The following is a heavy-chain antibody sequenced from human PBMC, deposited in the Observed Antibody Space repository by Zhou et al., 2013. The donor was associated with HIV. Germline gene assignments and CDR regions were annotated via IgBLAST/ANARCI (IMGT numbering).Heavy chain of an antibody. CDR1: GYSFTTYD. D-gene: IGHD1-1*01. Sequence: QVQLVQSGAEVKKPGASVKVSCKASGYSFTTYDINWVRQATGQGLEWIGWMNPNSGNTGYAQKFQGRVTITTNSSINTAYMELNSLRSEDTAVYYCARRGTWGDRFNVIRGGLDVWGQGTTVTVSS. V-gene: IGHV1-8*03. CDR3: ARRGTWGDRFNVIRGGLDV. CDR2: MNPNSGNT. J-gene: IGHJ6*02.